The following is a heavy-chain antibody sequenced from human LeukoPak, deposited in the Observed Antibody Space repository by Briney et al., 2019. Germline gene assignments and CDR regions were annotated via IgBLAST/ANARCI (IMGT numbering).Heavy chain of an antibody. D-gene: IGHD6-6*01. Sequence: SETLSLTCTVSGGSLSTYYWSWIRQPPGKGLEWIGYIYNSGSTNYSPSLRSRVTISVDTSKNQFSLKLSSVTAADTAVYYCARVSSIAASPGPFDYWGQGTLVTVSS. CDR3: ARVSSIAASPGPFDY. CDR2: IYNSGST. CDR1: GGSLSTYY. J-gene: IGHJ4*02. V-gene: IGHV4-59*01.